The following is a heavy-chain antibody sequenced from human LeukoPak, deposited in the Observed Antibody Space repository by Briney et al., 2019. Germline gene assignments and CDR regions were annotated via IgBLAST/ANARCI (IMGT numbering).Heavy chain of an antibody. J-gene: IGHJ4*02. CDR3: VRGGYHDY. CDR1: GFTFSSYG. Sequence: GGSLRLSCAASGFTFSSYGMHWVRQAPGKGLEYVSAISSNGGSTYYTDSVKGRFTISRDNSKNTLYFQISSLRAEDTAVYYCVRGGYHDYWGQGTLVTVSS. D-gene: IGHD1-26*01. V-gene: IGHV3-64D*06. CDR2: ISSNGGST.